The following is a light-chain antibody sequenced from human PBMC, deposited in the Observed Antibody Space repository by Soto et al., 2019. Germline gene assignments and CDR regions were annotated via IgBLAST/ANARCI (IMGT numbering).Light chain of an antibody. V-gene: IGLV2-11*01. CDR2: DVT. CDR3: FSYADHVWV. Sequence: QSALTQPRSVSGSPGESVTISCTGTSSDVGDYNYVSWYQQHPGKAPKVMIYDVTKRPSGVPDRLSGSKSGNTASLTISGLQAEDEADDYCFSYADHVWVFGGGTKVTVL. CDR1: SSDVGDYNY. J-gene: IGLJ3*02.